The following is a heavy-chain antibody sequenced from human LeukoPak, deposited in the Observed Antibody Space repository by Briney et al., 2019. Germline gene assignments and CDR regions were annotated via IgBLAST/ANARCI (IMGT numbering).Heavy chain of an antibody. CDR1: GGSISSGSYY. Sequence: SETLSLTCTVSGGSISSGSYYWSWIRQPAGKGLEWIGRIYTSGSTNYNPSLKSRVTISVDMSKNQFSLKLSSVTAADTAVYYCARDLDYGGNGEASDIWGQGTMVTVSS. CDR2: IYTSGST. V-gene: IGHV4-61*02. D-gene: IGHD4-23*01. CDR3: ARDLDYGGNGEASDI. J-gene: IGHJ3*02.